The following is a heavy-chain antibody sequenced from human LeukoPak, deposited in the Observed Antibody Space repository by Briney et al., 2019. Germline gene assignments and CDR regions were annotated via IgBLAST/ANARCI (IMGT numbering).Heavy chain of an antibody. CDR2: ISGSGGST. D-gene: IGHD3-10*01. CDR3: AKDVRTRLWFGEMAFDI. V-gene: IGHV3-23*01. Sequence: GGSLRLSCAASGFTFSSYAMSWVRQAPGKGLEWVSAISGSGGSTYYADSVKGRFTISRDNSKNTLYLQMNSLRAEDTALYYCAKDVRTRLWFGEMAFDIWGQGTMVTVSS. CDR1: GFTFSSYA. J-gene: IGHJ3*02.